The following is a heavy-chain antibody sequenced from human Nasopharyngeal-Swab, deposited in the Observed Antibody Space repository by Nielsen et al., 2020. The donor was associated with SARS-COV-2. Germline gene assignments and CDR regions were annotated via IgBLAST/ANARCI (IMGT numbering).Heavy chain of an antibody. CDR1: GFTFSSYW. Sequence: GESLKISCAASGFTFSSYWMSWVRQAPGKGLEWVANINEDGSEKYYVDSVKGRFTISRDNAKNSLYLQMNILRAEDTAVYYCARSISDASGYRPLLDWGQGTLVIVSS. V-gene: IGHV3-7*03. CDR3: ARSISDASGYRPLLD. J-gene: IGHJ4*02. CDR2: INEDGSEK. D-gene: IGHD3-22*01.